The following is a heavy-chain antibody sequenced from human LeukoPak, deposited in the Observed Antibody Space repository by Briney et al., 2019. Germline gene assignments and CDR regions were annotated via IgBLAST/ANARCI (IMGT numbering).Heavy chain of an antibody. J-gene: IGHJ3*02. D-gene: IGHD6-19*01. CDR1: GGSISSSSYY. V-gene: IGHV4-61*05. Sequence: SETLSLTCTVSGGSISSSSYYWGWIRQPPGKGLEWIGYIYYSGSTNYNPSLKSRVTISVDTSKNQFSLKLSSVTAADTAVYYCAVDSSGWPNDAFDIWGQGTMITVSS. CDR3: AVDSSGWPNDAFDI. CDR2: IYYSGST.